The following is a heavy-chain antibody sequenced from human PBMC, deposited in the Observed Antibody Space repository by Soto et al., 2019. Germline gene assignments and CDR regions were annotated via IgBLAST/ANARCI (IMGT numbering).Heavy chain of an antibody. CDR1: GFIFSDYY. V-gene: IGHV3-11*05. CDR3: ARIRRSMSSLGFEY. Sequence: QVQLVESGGGLVKPGGSLRLSCAVSGFIFSDYYMTWIRQAPGKGLEWVSYISSGGSFTSYADSVKGRFTISRDSANHSLYMHMNSLRAEDTAVYYCARIRRSMSSLGFEYWGQGTLVTVSS. CDR2: ISSGGSFT. J-gene: IGHJ4*02.